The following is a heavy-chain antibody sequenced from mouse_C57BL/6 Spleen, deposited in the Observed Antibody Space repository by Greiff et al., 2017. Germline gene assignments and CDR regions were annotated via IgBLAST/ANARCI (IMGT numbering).Heavy chain of an antibody. Sequence: EVQRVESGPELVKPGASVKMSCKASGYTFTDYNMHWVKQSHGKSLEWIGYINPNNGGTSYNKKFKGKATLTVNKSSSTAYMELRSLTSEDSAVYYCALGGTGAMDYWGQGTSVTVSS. CDR2: INPNNGGT. V-gene: IGHV1-22*01. CDR1: GYTFTDYN. J-gene: IGHJ4*01. CDR3: ALGGTGAMDY. D-gene: IGHD3-3*01.